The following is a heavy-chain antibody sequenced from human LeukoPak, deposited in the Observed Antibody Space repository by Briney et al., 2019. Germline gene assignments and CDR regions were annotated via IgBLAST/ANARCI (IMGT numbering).Heavy chain of an antibody. CDR1: GFTFSDYY. CDR3: AREFKLRFLEWSPLKGMHV. Sequence: GGSLRLSCAASGFTFSDYYMIWIRQAPGKGLEWVSYISSSGSTIYYADSVKGRFTISRDNAKNSLYLQMNSLRAEDTAVYYCAREFKLRFLEWSPLKGMHVWGQGTTVTVSS. J-gene: IGHJ6*02. CDR2: ISSSGSTI. V-gene: IGHV3-11*01. D-gene: IGHD3-3*01.